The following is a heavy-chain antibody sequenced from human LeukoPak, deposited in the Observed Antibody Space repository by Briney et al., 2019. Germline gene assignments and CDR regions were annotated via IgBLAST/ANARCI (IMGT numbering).Heavy chain of an antibody. J-gene: IGHJ3*02. Sequence: GGSLRLSCAVSGFTFSSYAMHWVRQAPGKGLEYVSAISSNGGSTYYANSVKGRFTISRDNSKNTLYLQMGSLRAEDMAVYYCARTIAFRAFDIWGQGTMVTVSS. CDR1: GFTFSSYA. V-gene: IGHV3-64*01. D-gene: IGHD2-15*01. CDR3: ARTIAFRAFDI. CDR2: ISSNGGST.